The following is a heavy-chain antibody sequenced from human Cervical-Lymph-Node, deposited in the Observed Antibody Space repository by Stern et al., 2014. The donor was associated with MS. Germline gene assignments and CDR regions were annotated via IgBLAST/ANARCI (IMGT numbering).Heavy chain of an antibody. CDR3: ARDDYGFDV. J-gene: IGHJ6*02. V-gene: IGHV4-4*02. CDR2: IYHDGSP. Sequence: QVQLQESGPGLVEPAGTLSLICAVSGGSISSGDWGSGVRQPPGKGLEWIGNIYHDGSPDYNPSFKSRVTLSMDKAKNQFSLNVTSVTAADTAVYYCARDDYGFDVWGQGTTVTVPS. CDR1: GGSISSGDW.